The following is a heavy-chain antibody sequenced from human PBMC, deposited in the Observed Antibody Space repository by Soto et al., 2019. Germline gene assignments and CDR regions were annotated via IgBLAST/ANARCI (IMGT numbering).Heavy chain of an antibody. CDR3: TTAPCSSISCADDY. CDR1: GFTFSNAW. V-gene: IGHV3-15*01. J-gene: IGHJ4*02. CDR2: IKSKTDGETT. Sequence: PGGSLRLSCTASGFTFSNAWMSWVRQAPGKGLEWVGRIKSKTDGETTEYAAPVKGRFTISRDDSKNTLYLQMNSLKTEDTAVYYCTTAPCSSISCADDYWGQGTLVTVSS. D-gene: IGHD2-2*01.